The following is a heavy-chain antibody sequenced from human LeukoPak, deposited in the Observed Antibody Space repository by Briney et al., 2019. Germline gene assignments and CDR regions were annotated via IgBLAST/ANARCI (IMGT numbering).Heavy chain of an antibody. CDR1: GGSISSSSYY. Sequence: SETLSLTCTVSGGSISSSSYYWGWIRQPPGKGLEWIGSIYYSGSTYYNPSLKSRVTISVDTSKNQFSLKLSSVTAADTAVYYCAREGLPQSIAEYYFDYWGQGTLVTVSS. D-gene: IGHD6-6*01. V-gene: IGHV4-39*07. CDR3: AREGLPQSIAEYYFDY. J-gene: IGHJ4*02. CDR2: IYYSGST.